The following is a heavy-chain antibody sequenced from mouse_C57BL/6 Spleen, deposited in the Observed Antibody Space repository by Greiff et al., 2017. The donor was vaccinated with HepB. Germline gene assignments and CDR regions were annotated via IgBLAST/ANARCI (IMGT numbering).Heavy chain of an antibody. CDR2: IDPSDSYT. Sequence: QVQLQQPGAELVMPGASVKLSCKASGYTFTSYWMHWVKRRPGQGLEWIGEIDPSDSYTNYNQKFKGKSTLTVDKSSSTAYMQLSSLTSEDSAVYYCARSGLRRDYFDYWGQGTTLTVSS. J-gene: IGHJ2*01. CDR3: ARSGLRRDYFDY. V-gene: IGHV1-69*01. CDR1: GYTFTSYW. D-gene: IGHD2-4*01.